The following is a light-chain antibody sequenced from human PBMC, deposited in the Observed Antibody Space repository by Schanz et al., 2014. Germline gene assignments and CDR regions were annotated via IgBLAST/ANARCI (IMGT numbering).Light chain of an antibody. CDR3: AAWDDSLNGQV. Sequence: QSVLTQPPSASGSPGQSVTISCTGTSSDIGRYNYVSWYQHHPGKAPKLLIYDVTKRPSGVSNRFSGSKSGNTASLTISGLQAEDEADYYCAAWDDSLNGQVFGGGTKLTVL. J-gene: IGLJ3*02. V-gene: IGLV2-8*01. CDR1: SSDIGRYNY. CDR2: DVT.